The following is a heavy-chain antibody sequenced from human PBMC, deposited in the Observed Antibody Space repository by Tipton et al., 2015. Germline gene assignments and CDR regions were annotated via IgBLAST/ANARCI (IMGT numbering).Heavy chain of an antibody. Sequence: VQLVQSGGGLTQPGGSLRLSCTASGFNVSTHYMSWVRQAPGKGLEWVGRIKSKSAGGTTDTAAPVTGRIVISRDDSKNTVYLQMSSLKVEDTAVYYCTTADSSGYYPDAFDMWGQGTMVTVSS. V-gene: IGHV3-15*01. CDR3: TTADSSGYYPDAFDM. J-gene: IGHJ3*02. D-gene: IGHD3-22*01. CDR1: GFNVSTHY. CDR2: IKSKSAGGTT.